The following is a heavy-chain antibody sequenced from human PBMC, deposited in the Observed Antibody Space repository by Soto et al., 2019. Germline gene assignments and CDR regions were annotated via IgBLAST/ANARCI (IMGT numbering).Heavy chain of an antibody. V-gene: IGHV4-39*01. CDR1: GGSISSSSYY. CDR2: IYYSGST. D-gene: IGHD3-3*02. J-gene: IGHJ5*02. CDR3: ASPTIAFYNWFAP. Sequence: PSETLSLTCTVSGGSISSSSYYWGWIRQPPGKGLEWIGSIYYSGSTYYNPSLKSRVTISVDTSKNQLSLKLSSVTAADTAVYYCASPTIAFYNWFAPWGQGTLVTVS.